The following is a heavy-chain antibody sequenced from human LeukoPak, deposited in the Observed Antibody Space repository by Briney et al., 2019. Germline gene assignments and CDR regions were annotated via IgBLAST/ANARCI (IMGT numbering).Heavy chain of an antibody. D-gene: IGHD2-21*02. CDR3: ARRYCGGDCYGY. Sequence: GWMNPNSGNTGYAQKFQGRVTMTRNTSISTAYMELSSLRSEDTAVYYCARRYCGGDCYGYWGQGTLVTVSS. J-gene: IGHJ4*02. V-gene: IGHV1-8*01. CDR2: MNPNSGNT.